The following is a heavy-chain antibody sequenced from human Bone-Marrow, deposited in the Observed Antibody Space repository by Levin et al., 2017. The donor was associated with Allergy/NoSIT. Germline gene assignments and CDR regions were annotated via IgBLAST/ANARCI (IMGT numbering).Heavy chain of an antibody. V-gene: IGHV2-70*04. Sequence: SGPTLVKPTQTLTLTCTFSGFSLSTSGMRVSWIRQPPGKALEWLARIDWDDDKFYSTSLKTRLTISKDTSKNQVVLTMTNMDPVDTATYYCARGAGELLWYWFDPWGQGTLVTVSS. CDR3: ARGAGELLWYWFDP. D-gene: IGHD1-26*01. J-gene: IGHJ5*02. CDR1: GFSLSTSGMR. CDR2: IDWDDDK.